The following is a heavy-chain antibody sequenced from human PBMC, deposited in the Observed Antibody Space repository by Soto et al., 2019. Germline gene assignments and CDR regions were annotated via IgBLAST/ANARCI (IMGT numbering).Heavy chain of an antibody. CDR3: ARENPVDGMDV. Sequence: LSLTCIVSGGSISSGDYYWSWIRQPPGKGLEWIGYIYYSGSTYYNPSLKSRVTISVDTSKNQFSLKLSSVTAADTAVYYCARENPVDGMDVWGQGTTVTVSS. CDR2: IYYSGST. CDR1: GGSISSGDYY. J-gene: IGHJ6*02. V-gene: IGHV4-30-4*01.